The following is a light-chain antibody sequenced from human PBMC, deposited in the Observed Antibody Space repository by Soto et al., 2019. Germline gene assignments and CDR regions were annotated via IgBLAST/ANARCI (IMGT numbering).Light chain of an antibody. CDR1: QGIRNN. J-gene: IGKJ1*01. CDR2: GTS. CDR3: LQHETYPRT. Sequence: DIQMTQSPSSLFASVGDRVSITCRASQGIRNNLGWYQQRPGKAPKRLIYGTSNLQTGVPSRFSGSGYGTDFTLTISSLQPEDFATYYCLQHETYPRTFGQGTKVDI. V-gene: IGKV1-17*01.